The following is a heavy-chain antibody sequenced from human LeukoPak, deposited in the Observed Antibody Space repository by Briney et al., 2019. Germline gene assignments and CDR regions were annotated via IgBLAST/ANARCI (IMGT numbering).Heavy chain of an antibody. D-gene: IGHD3-22*01. CDR3: ARDDYYYDSSGYYLPYFDY. CDR1: GFTFSSYS. Sequence: GGSLRLSCAASGFTFSSYSMNWVRQAPGKGLEWVSSISSSSSYIYYAYSVKGLFTISRDKAKNSLYLQMNSLGAEDTAVYYCARDDYYYDSSGYYLPYFDYWGQGTLVTVSS. J-gene: IGHJ4*02. CDR2: ISSSSSYI. V-gene: IGHV3-21*01.